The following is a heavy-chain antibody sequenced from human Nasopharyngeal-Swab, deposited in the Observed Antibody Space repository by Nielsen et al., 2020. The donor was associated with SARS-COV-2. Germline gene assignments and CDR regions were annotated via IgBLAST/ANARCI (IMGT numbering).Heavy chain of an antibody. CDR3: ARGDPEKDTAIGVYFDY. D-gene: IGHD5-18*01. J-gene: IGHJ4*02. V-gene: IGHV3-7*01. CDR1: GFTFSSYW. Sequence: ETLSLTCAASGFTFSSYWMSWVRQAPGKGLEWVANIKQDGSEKYYVDSVKGRFTISRDNAKNSLYLQMNSLRAEDTAVYYCARGDPEKDTAIGVYFDYWGQGTLVTVSS. CDR2: IKQDGSEK.